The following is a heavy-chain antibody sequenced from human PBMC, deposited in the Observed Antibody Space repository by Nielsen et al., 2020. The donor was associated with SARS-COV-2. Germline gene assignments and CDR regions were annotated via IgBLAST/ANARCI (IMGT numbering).Heavy chain of an antibody. V-gene: IGHV3-23*01. CDR1: GFTFSSYA. Sequence: GGSLRLSCAASGFTFSSYAMSWVRQAPGKGLEWVSAISGSGGSTYYADSVKGRFTISRDNSKNTLYLQMNSLRAEDTAVYYCARGSYDFWSGKSYGMDVWGQGTTVTVSS. D-gene: IGHD3-3*01. CDR3: ARGSYDFWSGKSYGMDV. J-gene: IGHJ6*02. CDR2: ISGSGGST.